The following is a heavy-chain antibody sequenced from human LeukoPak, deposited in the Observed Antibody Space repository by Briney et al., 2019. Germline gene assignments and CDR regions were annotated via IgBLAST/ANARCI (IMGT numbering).Heavy chain of an antibody. Sequence: SETLSLTCDVSGESFSDYYWSWIRQSPGKGPEWIGDINHSGSTNYNPSLKSRVTISIDTSKNRFSLNLTSVTAADTAVYYCARGRRMVGAQRPLYFYYYYFDVWGKGTTVTVSS. V-gene: IGHV4-34*01. CDR3: ARGRRMVGAQRPLYFYYYYFDV. CDR1: GESFSDYY. D-gene: IGHD1-26*01. CDR2: INHSGST. J-gene: IGHJ6*03.